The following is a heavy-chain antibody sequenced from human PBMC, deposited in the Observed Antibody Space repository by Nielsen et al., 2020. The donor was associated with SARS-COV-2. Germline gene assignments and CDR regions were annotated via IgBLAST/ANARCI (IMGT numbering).Heavy chain of an antibody. D-gene: IGHD6-19*01. CDR2: ISYDGSNK. V-gene: IGHV3-30*03. CDR3: ATNSDWRHDY. Sequence: GESLKISCAASGFTFSSYGMHWVRQAPGKGLEWVAVISYDGSNKYYADSVKGRFTISRDNVKNSLDLQMNSLRAEDMAVYYCATNSDWRHDYWGQGTLVTVST. J-gene: IGHJ4*02. CDR1: GFTFSSYG.